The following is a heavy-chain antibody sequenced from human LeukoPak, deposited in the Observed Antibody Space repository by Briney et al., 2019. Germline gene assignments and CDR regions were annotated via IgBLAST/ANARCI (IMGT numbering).Heavy chain of an antibody. V-gene: IGHV4-39*01. J-gene: IGHJ4*02. CDR2: IYYSGST. Sequence: SETLSLTCTVSGGSISSSSYYWGWIRQPPGKGLEWIGSIYYSGSTYYSPSLKSRVTISVDTSKNQFSLKLSSVTAADTAVYYCARRPAGYSSGWYFDYWGQGTLVTVSS. CDR1: GGSISSSSYY. CDR3: ARRPAGYSSGWYFDY. D-gene: IGHD6-19*01.